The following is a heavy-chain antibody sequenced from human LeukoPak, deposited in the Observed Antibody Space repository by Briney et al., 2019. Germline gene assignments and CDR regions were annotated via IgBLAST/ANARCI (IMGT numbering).Heavy chain of an antibody. J-gene: IGHJ5*02. CDR1: GFTFSDYS. Sequence: GGSLRLSCAVSGFTFSDYSMNWVRQPPGKGLEWISYVSTGGDTIYYADSVKGRFTISSDNAKKSLYLQMNSLRAEDTAVYYCARGPPLFDPWGQGTLVTVSS. CDR2: VSTGGDTI. CDR3: ARGPPLFDP. V-gene: IGHV3-48*01.